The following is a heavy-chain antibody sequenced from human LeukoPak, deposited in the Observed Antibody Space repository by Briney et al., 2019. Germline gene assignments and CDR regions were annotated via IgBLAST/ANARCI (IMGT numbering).Heavy chain of an antibody. V-gene: IGHV3-23*01. Sequence: GGSLRLSCAVSGFTFSSYAMSWVRQAPGKGLEWVSAISGSGGSTYYADSVKGRFTISRDNSKNTLYLQMNSLRAEDTAVYYCAKDQMVTTSSYDYWGQGTLVTVSS. CDR2: ISGSGGST. CDR1: GFTFSSYA. J-gene: IGHJ4*02. D-gene: IGHD4-17*01. CDR3: AKDQMVTTSSYDY.